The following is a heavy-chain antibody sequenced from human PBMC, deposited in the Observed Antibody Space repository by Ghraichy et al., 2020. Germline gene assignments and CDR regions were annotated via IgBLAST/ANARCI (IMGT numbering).Heavy chain of an antibody. V-gene: IGHV3-21*01. CDR1: GFTLSSYS. J-gene: IGHJ2*01. D-gene: IGHD5-18*01. CDR2: ISSSSSYI. CDR3: ARDLRGFSYGYEFDL. Sequence: GESLNISCAASGFTLSSYSMNWVRQAPGKGLEWVSSISSSSSYIYYADSVKGRFTISRDNAKNSLYLQMNSLRAEDTAVYYCARDLRGFSYGYEFDLWGRGTLVTVSS.